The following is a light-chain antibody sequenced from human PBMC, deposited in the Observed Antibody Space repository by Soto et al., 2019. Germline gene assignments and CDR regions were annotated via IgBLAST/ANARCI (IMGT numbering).Light chain of an antibody. CDR3: CSDAVSITV. CDR1: SSDVGSYNL. Sequence: QSALTQPASVSGSPGPTIPIFCPGTSSDVGSYNLVSWYQQHPGKAPKLMIYEVSKRPSGVSNRFSGSKSGNTASLTISGLQAEDEADSYCCSDAVSITVFGTGTKATV. V-gene: IGLV2-23*02. J-gene: IGLJ1*01. CDR2: EVS.